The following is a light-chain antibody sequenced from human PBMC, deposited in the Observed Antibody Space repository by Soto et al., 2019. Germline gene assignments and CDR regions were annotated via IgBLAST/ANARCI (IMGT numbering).Light chain of an antibody. J-gene: IGLJ3*02. V-gene: IGLV2-14*01. CDR3: SSYTTTTRL. CDR2: EVS. CDR1: SSDIGSNNY. Sequence: QSALTQPASGSRSPGQSITISCTGTSSDIGSNNYVSWFQQRPGKAPTLIIYEVSNRPSGVSTHFSGSKSGNTASLTISGLLPEDEAEYYCSSYTTTTRLFGGGTKLTIL.